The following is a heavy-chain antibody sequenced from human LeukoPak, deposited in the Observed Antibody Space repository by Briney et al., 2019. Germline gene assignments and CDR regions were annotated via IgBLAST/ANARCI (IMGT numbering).Heavy chain of an antibody. J-gene: IGHJ2*01. CDR3: ARGGRLWGSYRPNWYFDL. V-gene: IGHV4-39*01. Sequence: SETLSLTCTVSGGSISSSSYYWGWIRQPPGKGLEWIGSIYYSGSTYYNPSLKSRVTISVDTSKNQFSLKLSSVTAADTAVYYCARGGRLWGSYRPNWYFDLWGRGTLVVVSS. CDR1: GGSISSSSYY. D-gene: IGHD3-16*02. CDR2: IYYSGST.